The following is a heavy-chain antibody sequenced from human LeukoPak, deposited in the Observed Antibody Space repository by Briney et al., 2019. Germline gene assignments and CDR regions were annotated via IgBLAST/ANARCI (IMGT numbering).Heavy chain of an antibody. CDR1: GFTFTNYA. J-gene: IGHJ4*02. CDR3: AKWGDYDILTGYYVPDY. CDR2: ITGSDGSS. Sequence: GSLRLSCVASGFTFTNYAMSWVRQAPGKGLEWVSAITGSDGSSYYADSVKGRFTISRDNSKNTLYLQVNSLRAEDTAVYYCAKWGDYDILTGYYVPDYWGQGTLVTVSS. V-gene: IGHV3-23*01. D-gene: IGHD3-9*01.